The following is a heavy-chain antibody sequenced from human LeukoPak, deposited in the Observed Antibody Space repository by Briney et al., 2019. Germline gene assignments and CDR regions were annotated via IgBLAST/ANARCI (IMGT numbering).Heavy chain of an antibody. CDR1: GFTFSSYW. CDR2: INSDGGST. CDR3: AREYYDSSGSPYFDY. D-gene: IGHD3-22*01. V-gene: IGHV3-74*01. J-gene: IGHJ4*02. Sequence: PGGSLSLSCAASGFTFSSYWMHAVRQAPGGGLVWVSRINSDGGSTTYGDSVKGRFTTSRDNAKNTLYMYMHSLRAEDTAVYYCAREYYDSSGSPYFDYWGQGTLVTVSS.